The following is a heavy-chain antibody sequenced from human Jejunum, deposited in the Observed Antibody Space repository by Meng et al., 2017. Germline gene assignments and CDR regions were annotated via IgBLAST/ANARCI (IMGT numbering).Heavy chain of an antibody. CDR1: GYSFSNYY. CDR2: IRPSSGWP. V-gene: IGHV1-46*01. Sequence: ASVKVSCKASGYSFSNYYIHWVRQAPGQGLEYMGIIRPSSGWPSSAPTFQGRLTMTRDTSTSTVYMELSGLTSEDTAVYSCVRESPETHYFDFWGQGTRVT. CDR3: VRESPETHYFDF. D-gene: IGHD2-2*01. J-gene: IGHJ4*02.